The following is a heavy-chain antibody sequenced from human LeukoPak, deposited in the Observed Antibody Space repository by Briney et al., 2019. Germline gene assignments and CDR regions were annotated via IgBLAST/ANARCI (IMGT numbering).Heavy chain of an antibody. CDR2: IIPIFGTA. D-gene: IGHD3-22*01. V-gene: IGHV1-69*13. Sequence: GASVKVSCKASGGTFSSYAISWVRQAPGQGLEWMGGIIPIFGTANYAQKFQGRVTITADESTSTAYMELSSLRSEDTAVYYCAGVPDGLYDSSDYYYLPQPYFDYWGQGTLVTVSS. J-gene: IGHJ4*02. CDR3: AGVPDGLYDSSDYYYLPQPYFDY. CDR1: GGTFSSYA.